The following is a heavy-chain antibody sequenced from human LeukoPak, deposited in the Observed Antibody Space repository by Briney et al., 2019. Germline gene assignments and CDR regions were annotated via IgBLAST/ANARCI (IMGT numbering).Heavy chain of an antibody. Sequence: LGGSLRLSCAASGFTFEKHGMSWVRQAPGKGLEWVSGLNWNGGSTGYADSVKGRFTISRDNAKKSLYLQMNSLRAEDTALYYCARDGSYIGLDVWGQGTMVTVSS. V-gene: IGHV3-20*04. CDR2: LNWNGGST. CDR1: GFTFEKHG. J-gene: IGHJ3*01. D-gene: IGHD1-26*01. CDR3: ARDGSYIGLDV.